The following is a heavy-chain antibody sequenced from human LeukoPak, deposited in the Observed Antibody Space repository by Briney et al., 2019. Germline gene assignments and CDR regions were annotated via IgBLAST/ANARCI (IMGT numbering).Heavy chain of an antibody. V-gene: IGHV3-66*01. CDR2: MYSGGST. CDR3: ARSYSNHLFGMDV. D-gene: IGHD4-11*01. J-gene: IGHJ6*02. CDR1: GFTVSSYY. Sequence: TGGSLRLSCAASGFTVSSYYMTWVRQAQGKGLEWVSVMYSGGSTYYADSVKGRVAISRDNSQNTVFLQMNSVRVEDTAVYYCARSYSNHLFGMDVWGQGTAVTVSS.